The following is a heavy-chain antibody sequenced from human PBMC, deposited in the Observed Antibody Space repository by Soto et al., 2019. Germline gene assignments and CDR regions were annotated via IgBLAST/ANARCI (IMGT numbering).Heavy chain of an antibody. J-gene: IGHJ5*02. CDR3: ARGDYDYIWGSYRYRPYTWFDP. CDR2: INHSGST. CDR1: GGSFSGYY. D-gene: IGHD3-16*02. Sequence: QVQLQQWGAGLLKPSETLSLTCAVYGGSFSGYYWSWIRQPPGKGLEWIGEINHSGSTNYNPSLKSRVTITVDTSKNQCSLKLSSVTAADTAVYYCARGDYDYIWGSYRYRPYTWFDPWGKGPLVTVSS. V-gene: IGHV4-34*01.